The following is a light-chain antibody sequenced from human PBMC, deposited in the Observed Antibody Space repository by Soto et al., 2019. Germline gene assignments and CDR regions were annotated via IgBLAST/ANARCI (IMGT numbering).Light chain of an antibody. CDR1: STDIGGYNH. J-gene: IGLJ1*01. Sequence: QSVLTQPASVSGSPGQSITISCTGTSTDIGGYNHVSWYQQHPGKAPKVVIYDVSNRPSGISNRFSGSKSGNTASLTISGLQAEDEADYYCCSFTVSATYVFGTGTKVTVL. V-gene: IGLV2-14*03. CDR3: CSFTVSATYV. CDR2: DVS.